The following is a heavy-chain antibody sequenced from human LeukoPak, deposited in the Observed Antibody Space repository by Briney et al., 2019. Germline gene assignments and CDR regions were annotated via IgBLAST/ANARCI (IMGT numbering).Heavy chain of an antibody. CDR2: FDPEDGET. CDR3: AREVPTGYSPFFDP. Sequence: ASVTVSCKVSGYTLPELSLHWVRQPPATGLGGVGGFDPEDGETIYAQKFQGRVTMTEDTSTDTAYMELSSLRSEDTAVYYCAREVPTGYSPFFDPWGQGTLVTVSS. V-gene: IGHV1-24*01. D-gene: IGHD6-13*01. J-gene: IGHJ5*02. CDR1: GYTLPELS.